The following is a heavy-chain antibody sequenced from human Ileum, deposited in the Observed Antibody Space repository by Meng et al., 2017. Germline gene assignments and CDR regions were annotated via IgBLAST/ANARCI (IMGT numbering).Heavy chain of an antibody. D-gene: IGHD3-22*01. CDR1: GGSISGGHYF. J-gene: IGHJ5*02. CDR2: IYHSGVT. Sequence: QLPESGQGLVKPSPTLSLTCLVSGGSISGGHYFCSWIRQHPEKGLEWIGYIYHSGVTYYSPSLKSRLTISVDTSKNQFSLKLSSVTAADTAIYYCARGVVTYYDSSTLTWFDPWGQGALVTVSS. CDR3: ARGVVTYYDSSTLTWFDP. V-gene: IGHV4-31*03.